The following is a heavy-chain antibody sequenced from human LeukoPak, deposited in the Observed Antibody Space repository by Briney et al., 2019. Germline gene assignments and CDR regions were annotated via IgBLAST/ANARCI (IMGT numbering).Heavy chain of an antibody. D-gene: IGHD1-1*01. Sequence: SETLSLTCTVSGDSISSYYWSWIRQPPGKGLEWIGYIYYTGSTKYNPSLKSRVTISVDTSKNQFSLKLSSVTAADTAVYYCARGGTTNYYYYMDVWGKGTTVTVSS. J-gene: IGHJ6*03. CDR2: IYYTGST. CDR1: GDSISSYY. CDR3: ARGGTTNYYYYMDV. V-gene: IGHV4-59*12.